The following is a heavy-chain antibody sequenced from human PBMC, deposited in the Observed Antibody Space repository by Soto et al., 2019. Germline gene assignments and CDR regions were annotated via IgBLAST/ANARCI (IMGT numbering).Heavy chain of an antibody. J-gene: IGHJ4*02. D-gene: IGHD3-22*01. Sequence: QVQLVESGGGVVQPGRSLRLSCAASGFTFSSYGMHWVRQAPGRGLEWVAGIWFDGSTKHYADSVKGRFTISRDNSKNTLYLQMNNLRAEDTAVYYCARVEGGGYYDSTNYYCHWGQGTLVTVSS. CDR2: IWFDGSTK. V-gene: IGHV3-33*01. CDR1: GFTFSSYG. CDR3: ARVEGGGYYDSTNYYCH.